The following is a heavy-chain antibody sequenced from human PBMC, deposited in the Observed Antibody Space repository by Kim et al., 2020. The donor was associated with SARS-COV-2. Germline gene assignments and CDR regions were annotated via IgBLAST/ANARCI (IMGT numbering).Heavy chain of an antibody. V-gene: IGHV4-39*01. Sequence: SETLSLTCTVSGGSISSSSYYWGWIRQPPGKGLEWIGSIYYSGSTYYNPSLKSRVTISVDTSKNQFSLKLSSVTAADTAVYYCARRASGGGYWTYYYMDVWGKGTTVTVSS. CDR2: IYYSGST. J-gene: IGHJ6*03. D-gene: IGHD3-22*01. CDR1: GGSISSSSYY. CDR3: ARRASGGGYWTYYYMDV.